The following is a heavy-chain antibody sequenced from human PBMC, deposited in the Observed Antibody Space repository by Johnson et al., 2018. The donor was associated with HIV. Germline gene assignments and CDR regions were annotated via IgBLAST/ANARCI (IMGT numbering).Heavy chain of an antibody. D-gene: IGHD4-23*01. V-gene: IGHV3-66*01. CDR2: IYSGGST. J-gene: IGHJ3*02. CDR1: GFTVSNYY. CDR3: VREIQSYGGNFGGAFDI. Sequence: EMQLVESGGGLVQPGGSLRLSCAASGFTVSNYYMTWVRQSPGKGLEWVSVIYSGGSTYYADSVKGRFTISRDTSKNTLYLQMNSLRAEDTAVYYCVREIQSYGGNFGGAFDIWGQGTMVTVSS.